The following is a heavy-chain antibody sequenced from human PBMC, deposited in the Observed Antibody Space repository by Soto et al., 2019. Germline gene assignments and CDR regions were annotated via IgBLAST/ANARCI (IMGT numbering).Heavy chain of an antibody. CDR2: VNNDGDGT. CDR3: VRAGYCGGTCSYWYFDL. J-gene: IGHJ2*01. D-gene: IGHD2-15*01. Sequence: EVNLVESGGGLVQPGGSLRLSCAVSGFTFSDHWMHWVRQGPGKGLEWVARVNNDGDGTFYADSAKGRFIISRDNAKNVLYLEMSMLRVEDTAAYFCVRAGYCGGTCSYWYFDLWGRGTPVTVSS. CDR1: GFTFSDHW. V-gene: IGHV3-74*01.